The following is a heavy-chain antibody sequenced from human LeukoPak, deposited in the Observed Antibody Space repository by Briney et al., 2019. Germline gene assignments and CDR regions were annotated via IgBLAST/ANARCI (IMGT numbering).Heavy chain of an antibody. V-gene: IGHV3-23*01. CDR1: GFTFSSYA. CDR2: ISGSGGST. CDR3: AKHSSTWYVDY. J-gene: IGHJ4*02. D-gene: IGHD6-13*01. Sequence: GSLRLSCAASGFTFSSYAMSWVRRAPGKGLEWVSGISGSGGSTYYADSVKGRFTISRDSSKNTLYLQMNSLRAEDTAVYYCAKHSSTWYVDYWGQGTLVTVSS.